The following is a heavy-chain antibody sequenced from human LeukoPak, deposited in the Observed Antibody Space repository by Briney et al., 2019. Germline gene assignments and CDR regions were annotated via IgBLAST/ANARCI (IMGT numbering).Heavy chain of an antibody. J-gene: IGHJ4*02. CDR3: VRGITSPDY. Sequence: GGSLRLSCTASGFTFTTYAMTWVRQAPGKGLEWVSAIVSSGATTFYAGSVKGRFTSSRDNSKNMLYLQMDSLRAEEPATYYCVRGITSPDYWGQGTLVTVSS. D-gene: IGHD3-10*01. V-gene: IGHV3-23*01. CDR2: IVSSGATT. CDR1: GFTFTTYA.